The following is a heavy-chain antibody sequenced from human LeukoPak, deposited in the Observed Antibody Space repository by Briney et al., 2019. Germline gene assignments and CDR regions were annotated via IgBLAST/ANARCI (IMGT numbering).Heavy chain of an antibody. J-gene: IGHJ4*02. Sequence: PGGSLRLSCAASGFTFSNFLMSWVRQAPGKGLEWVAHIKRDGSEKWYVDSVKGRFTTSRDNAKSSLYLQMNSLRAEDTGVYYCAGSGWQVYLDYWGQGALVTVSS. V-gene: IGHV3-7*01. D-gene: IGHD6-19*01. CDR2: IKRDGSEK. CDR1: GFTFSNFL. CDR3: AGSGWQVYLDY.